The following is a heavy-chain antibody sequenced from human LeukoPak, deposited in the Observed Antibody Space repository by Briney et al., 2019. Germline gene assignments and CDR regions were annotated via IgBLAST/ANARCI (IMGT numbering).Heavy chain of an antibody. D-gene: IGHD6-13*01. CDR1: GGSFSGYY. Sequence: PSETLSLTCAVYGGSFSGYYWSWIRQPPGKGLEWIGEINHSGSTNYNPSLKSRVTISVDTSKNQFSLKLSSVTAADTAVYYCARFVDYSSSYTAYWYFDLWGRGTLVTVSS. CDR3: ARFVDYSSSYTAYWYFDL. J-gene: IGHJ2*01. V-gene: IGHV4-34*01. CDR2: INHSGST.